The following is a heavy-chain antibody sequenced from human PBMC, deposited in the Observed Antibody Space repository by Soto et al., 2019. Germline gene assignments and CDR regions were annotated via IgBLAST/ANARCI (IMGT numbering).Heavy chain of an antibody. CDR2: ISTYNGDT. Sequence: QVQLVQSGPEVKKPGASVKVSCEASGYTFTTSGISWVRQAPGQGLEWMGWISTYNGDTNSAQKFHGSVTMTADTSTGTVYMKWPRLISDDTAVYYCARPGSSTYGCDGLDVWGQGTTVTASS. D-gene: IGHD1-26*01. CDR1: GYTFTTSG. J-gene: IGHJ6*02. CDR3: ARPGSSTYGCDGLDV. V-gene: IGHV1-18*01.